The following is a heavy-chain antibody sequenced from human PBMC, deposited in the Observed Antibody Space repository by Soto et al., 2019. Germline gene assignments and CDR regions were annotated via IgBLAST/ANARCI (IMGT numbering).Heavy chain of an antibody. Sequence: ASVKVSCKASGYTFTSYGISWVRQAPGQGLEWMGWISAYNGNTNYAQKLQGRVTMTTDTSTSTAYMELRSLRSDDTAVYYCARDGGDIVVVPAGYYYYMDVWGKGTTVTVSS. V-gene: IGHV1-18*01. CDR2: ISAYNGNT. CDR3: ARDGGDIVVVPAGYYYYMDV. D-gene: IGHD2-2*01. J-gene: IGHJ6*03. CDR1: GYTFTSYG.